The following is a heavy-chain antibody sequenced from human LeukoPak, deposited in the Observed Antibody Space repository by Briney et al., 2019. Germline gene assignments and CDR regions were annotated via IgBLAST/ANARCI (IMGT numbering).Heavy chain of an antibody. CDR2: IYYSWST. Sequence: SETLSLTCTVSGGSISSYYWSWIRQPPGKGREWIGYIYYSWSTNYNPSLKSRVTISVDTSKNQFSLKLSSVTAADTAVYYCARAGFMVGGVIGPGYYGMDVWGKGTTVTVSS. D-gene: IGHD3-10*01. V-gene: IGHV4-59*01. CDR3: ARAGFMVGGVIGPGYYGMDV. J-gene: IGHJ6*04. CDR1: GGSISSYY.